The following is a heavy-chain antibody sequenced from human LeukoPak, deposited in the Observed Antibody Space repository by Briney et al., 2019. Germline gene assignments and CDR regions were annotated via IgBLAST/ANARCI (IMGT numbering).Heavy chain of an antibody. J-gene: IGHJ4*02. Sequence: GASVKVSRKVSGYTLTELSMHWVRQAPGKGLEWMGGFDPEDGETIYAQKFQGRVTMTEDTSTDTAYMELSSLRSEDTAVYYCATLGYYDSSGYYYFDYWGQGTLVTVSS. CDR1: GYTLTELS. D-gene: IGHD3-22*01. V-gene: IGHV1-24*01. CDR2: FDPEDGET. CDR3: ATLGYYDSSGYYYFDY.